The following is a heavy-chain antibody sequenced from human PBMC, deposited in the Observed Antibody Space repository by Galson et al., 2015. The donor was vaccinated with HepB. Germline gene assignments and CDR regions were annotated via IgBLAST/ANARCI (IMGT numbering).Heavy chain of an antibody. J-gene: IGHJ6*02. CDR2: ISSSSSTI. D-gene: IGHD2-2*01. V-gene: IGHV3-48*02. CDR3: ARELVVVPAAIFYYYGMDV. CDR1: GFTFSSYS. Sequence: SLRLSCAASGFTFSSYSMNWVRQAPGKGLEWVSYISSSSSTIYYADSVKGRFTISRDNAKNSLYLQMNSLRDEDTAVYYCARELVVVPAAIFYYYGMDVWGQGTTVTVSS.